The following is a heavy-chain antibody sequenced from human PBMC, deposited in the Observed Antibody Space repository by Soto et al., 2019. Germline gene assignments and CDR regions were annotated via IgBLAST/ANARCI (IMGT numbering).Heavy chain of an antibody. CDR2: ISHSVSA. Sequence: QVQLQESGPGLVKPSETLTLTCAVSGASISTGKWWSWVRQPPGKGLEWIGEISHSVSANYNPARRGRVTLEVDRTKNLFSLKLSVTAAAPAMYYCTRDGEYGYSLADWGQGTLVTVSS. CDR1: GASISTGKW. D-gene: IGHD5-18*01. CDR3: TRDGEYGYSLAD. V-gene: IGHV4-4*02. J-gene: IGHJ4*02.